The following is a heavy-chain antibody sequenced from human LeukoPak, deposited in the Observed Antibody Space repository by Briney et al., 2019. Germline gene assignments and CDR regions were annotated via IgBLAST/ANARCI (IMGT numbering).Heavy chain of an antibody. CDR3: ARGTGGLI. CDR1: GYTFSTYD. V-gene: IGHV1-18*01. J-gene: IGHJ4*02. D-gene: IGHD7-27*01. Sequence: ASVKVSCKASGYTFSTYDITWVRQAPGQGLEWMGSISVYNGNPNYAQKLRGRLTMTTDTSTSTAFMELRSLRSDDTAVYYCARGTGGLIGGQGTLVTVSS. CDR2: ISVYNGNP.